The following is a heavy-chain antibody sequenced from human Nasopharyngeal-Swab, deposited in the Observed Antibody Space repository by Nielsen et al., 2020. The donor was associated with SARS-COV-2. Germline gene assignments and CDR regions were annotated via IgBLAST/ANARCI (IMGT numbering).Heavy chain of an antibody. CDR2: INTDGSET. CDR3: TRDQRTFDWPPMDV. Sequence: GESLKISCAASGFTFSSYWMHWVRQAPGKGLVWVSRINTDGSETGYADSVTGRFTISRDNTKNTLSLQMNSLRVEDTGIYYCTRDQRTFDWPPMDVWGQGTTVTVSS. D-gene: IGHD3-9*01. CDR1: GFTFSSYW. V-gene: IGHV3-74*01. J-gene: IGHJ6*02.